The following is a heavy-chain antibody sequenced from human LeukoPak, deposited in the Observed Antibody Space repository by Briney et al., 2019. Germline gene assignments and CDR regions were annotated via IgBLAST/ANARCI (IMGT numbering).Heavy chain of an antibody. V-gene: IGHV3-7*01. J-gene: IGHJ5*02. CDR2: IKQDGSEK. CDR1: GFTFSSYW. Sequence: GGSLRLSCAASGFTFSSYWMSWVRQAPGKGLEWVANIKQDGSEKYYVDSVKGRFTISRDNAKNSLYLQMNSLRAEDTAVYYCARHPKRRRGLEGWFDPWGQGILVTVSS. CDR3: ARHPKRRRGLEGWFDP. D-gene: IGHD3-3*01.